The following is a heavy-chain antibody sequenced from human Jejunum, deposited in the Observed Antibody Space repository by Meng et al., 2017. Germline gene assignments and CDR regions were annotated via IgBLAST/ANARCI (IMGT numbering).Heavy chain of an antibody. CDR1: GVPCSHGW. CDR2: RKSNPSGGIA. V-gene: IGHV3-15*01. J-gene: IGHJ3*01. CDR3: TDGRNL. D-gene: IGHD4-23*01. Sequence: VESGGGVGRPGGSLRLSWAGCGVPCSHGWMSWVRQAPGKGLEWVARRKSNPSGGIADYAAPVTGRFIISRDDSKSTVYLQMNSLKSEDTAVYFCTDGRNLWGQGTMVTVSS.